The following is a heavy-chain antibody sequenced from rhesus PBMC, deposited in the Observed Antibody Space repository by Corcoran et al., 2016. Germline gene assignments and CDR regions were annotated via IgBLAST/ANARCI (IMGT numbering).Heavy chain of an antibody. Sequence: QVQLQESGTGLVKTSETLSHTCAVSGGSISSNYWSWIRQTPGKGLEWIGRISVSCGITDYHPALNSRVTISTDTSQNQFSLKLSSVTAADTAVYYCARGFSSGWYWYFDLWGPGTPITISS. CDR3: ARGFSSGWYWYFDL. D-gene: IGHD6-31*01. CDR2: ISVSCGIT. J-gene: IGHJ2*01. CDR1: GGSISSNY. V-gene: IGHV4-173*01.